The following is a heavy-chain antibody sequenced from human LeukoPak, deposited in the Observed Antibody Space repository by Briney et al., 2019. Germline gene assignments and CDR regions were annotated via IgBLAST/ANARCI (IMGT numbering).Heavy chain of an antibody. Sequence: SETLSLTCTVSGGSISSYYWSWIRQPPGKGLEWIGYIYYSGSTNYNPSLKSRVTISVDTTKNQFSLMLSSVTAADAAVYYCARTSSWFDPWGQGTLVTVSS. D-gene: IGHD1-26*01. V-gene: IGHV4-59*01. CDR3: ARTSSWFDP. J-gene: IGHJ5*02. CDR1: GGSISSYY. CDR2: IYYSGST.